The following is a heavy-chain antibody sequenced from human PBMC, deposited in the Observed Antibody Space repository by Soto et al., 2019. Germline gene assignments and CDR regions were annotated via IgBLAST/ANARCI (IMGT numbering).Heavy chain of an antibody. Sequence: GGSLRLSCAASGFTFSSYDMHWVRQATGKGLEWVSAIGTAGDTYYPGSVKGRFTISRENAKNSLYLQMNSLRAEDTAVYYCARARSVVGATRSYYYYGMDVWGQGTTVTVSS. CDR2: IGTAGDT. CDR1: GFTFSSYD. CDR3: ARARSVVGATRSYYYYGMDV. D-gene: IGHD1-26*01. V-gene: IGHV3-13*01. J-gene: IGHJ6*02.